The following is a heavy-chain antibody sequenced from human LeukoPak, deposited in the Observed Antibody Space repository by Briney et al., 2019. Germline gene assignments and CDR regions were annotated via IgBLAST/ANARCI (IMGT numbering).Heavy chain of an antibody. J-gene: IGHJ1*01. V-gene: IGHV4-38-2*02. CDR3: ARETTSGYSSGWYAKH. D-gene: IGHD6-19*01. CDR1: GYSISSGYY. CDR2: IYYSGST. Sequence: KASETLSLTCTVSGYSISSGYYWGWIRQPPGKGLEWIGSIYYSGSTYYNPSLKSRVTISVDTSKNQFSLKLSSVTAADTAVYYCARETTSGYSSGWYAKHWGQGTLVTVSS.